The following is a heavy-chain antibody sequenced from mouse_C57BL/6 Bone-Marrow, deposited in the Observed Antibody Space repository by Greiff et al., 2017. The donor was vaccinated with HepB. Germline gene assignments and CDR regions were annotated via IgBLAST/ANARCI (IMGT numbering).Heavy chain of an antibody. CDR1: GFTFSDYY. V-gene: IGHV5-12*01. J-gene: IGHJ3*01. Sequence: EVQLVESGGGLVQPGGSLKLSCAASGFTFSDYYMYWVRQTPEKRLEWVAYISNGGGSTYYPDTVKGRFTISRDNAKNTLYLQMSRLKSEDTAMYYCARQELGSFAYWGQGTLVTVSA. CDR3: ARQELGSFAY. D-gene: IGHD4-1*01. CDR2: ISNGGGST.